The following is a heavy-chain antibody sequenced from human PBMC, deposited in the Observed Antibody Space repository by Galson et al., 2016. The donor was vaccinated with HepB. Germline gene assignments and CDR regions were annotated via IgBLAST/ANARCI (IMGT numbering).Heavy chain of an antibody. D-gene: IGHD3-22*01. CDR1: GFTLDHYA. CDR2: ISWSSGSI. V-gene: IGHV3-9*01. J-gene: IGHJ3*02. CDR3: ANDSGAYYYDSSGYRRNAFDS. Sequence: SLRLSCAASGFTLDHYAMHWVRQAPGKGLEWVSGISWSSGSIGSADSVKGRFTISSDNAKNSLYLQMTSLRAGDTALYYCANDSGAYYYDSSGYRRNAFDSWGQGTMVTVSS.